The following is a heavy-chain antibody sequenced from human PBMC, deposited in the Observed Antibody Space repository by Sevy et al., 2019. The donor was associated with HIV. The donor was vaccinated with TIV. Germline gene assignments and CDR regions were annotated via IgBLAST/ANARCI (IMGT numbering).Heavy chain of an antibody. D-gene: IGHD5-18*01. CDR2: IKSKTDGGTT. V-gene: IGHV3-15*01. CDR3: TTCTWIQLWLPDY. J-gene: IGHJ4*02. CDR1: KFTFTNAW. Sequence: GESLKISCAASKFTFTNAWMTWVRQAPGKGLEWVGHIKSKTDGGTTDYAAPVKGRFTISRDDSKTTLYLQMNSLKTEDTAVYYCTTCTWIQLWLPDYWGQGTLVTVSS.